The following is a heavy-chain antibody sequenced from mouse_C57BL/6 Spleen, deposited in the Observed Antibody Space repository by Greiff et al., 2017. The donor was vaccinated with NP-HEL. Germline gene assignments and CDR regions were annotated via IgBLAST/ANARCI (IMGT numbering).Heavy chain of an antibody. V-gene: IGHV1-52*01. CDR2: IDPSDSET. CDR1: GYTFTSYW. J-gene: IGHJ3*01. CDR3: AGGDGYYSFAY. D-gene: IGHD2-3*01. Sequence: QVQLQQPGAELVRPGSSVKLSCKASGYTFTSYWMHWVKQRPIQGLEWIGNIDPSDSETHYNQKFKDKATLTVDKSSSTAYMQLSSLTSEDSAVYYCAGGDGYYSFAYWGQGTLVTVSA.